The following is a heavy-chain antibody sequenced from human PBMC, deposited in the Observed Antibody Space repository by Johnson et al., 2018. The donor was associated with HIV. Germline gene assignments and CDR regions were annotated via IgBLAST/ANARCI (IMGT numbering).Heavy chain of an antibody. D-gene: IGHD2-15*01. CDR2: ISYDGSNK. V-gene: IGHV3-30-3*01. Sequence: QVQLVESGGGVVQPGRSLRLSCAASGFTFSSYAMHWVRQAPGKGLEWVAVISYDGSNKYYADSVKGRFTISRDNSKNTLYLQMNSLRAEDTAVYYCARGGIVVVDFDAFDIWGQGTMVTVSS. CDR1: GFTFSSYA. CDR3: ARGGIVVVDFDAFDI. J-gene: IGHJ3*02.